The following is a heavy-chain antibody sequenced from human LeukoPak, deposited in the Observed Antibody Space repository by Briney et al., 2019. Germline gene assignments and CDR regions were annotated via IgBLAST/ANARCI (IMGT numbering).Heavy chain of an antibody. Sequence: AGGSLRLSCAASGFTFSSYGMQWVRQAPGKGLEWVAVIWYGGSNKYYADSVKGRFTISRDNYKNTLYLQINSLRAEDTAVYYCARGDYYDFWSGYLFFDYWGQGTLVTVSS. D-gene: IGHD3-3*01. J-gene: IGHJ4*02. CDR2: IWYGGSNK. CDR3: ARGDYYDFWSGYLFFDY. CDR1: GFTFSSYG. V-gene: IGHV3-33*01.